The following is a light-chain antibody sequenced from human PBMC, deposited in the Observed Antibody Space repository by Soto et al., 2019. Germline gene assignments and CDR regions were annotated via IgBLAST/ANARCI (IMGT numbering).Light chain of an antibody. CDR3: SSFAGSNNRV. V-gene: IGLV2-8*01. CDR1: SSDVGAYNY. CDR2: EVS. Sequence: QSALTQPPSASGSPGQSVTISCTGSSSDVGAYNYVSWYQQHPAKAPRLMIYEVSKRPSGVPDRFSGSKSGNVASLTVSGLQAEDEGDYYCSSFAGSNNRVFGGGTKLTVL. J-gene: IGLJ3*02.